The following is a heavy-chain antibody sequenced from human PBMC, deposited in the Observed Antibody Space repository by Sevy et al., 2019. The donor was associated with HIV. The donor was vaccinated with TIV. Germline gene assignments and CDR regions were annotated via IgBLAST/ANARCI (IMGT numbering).Heavy chain of an antibody. D-gene: IGHD2-2*01. CDR3: AKDRIVVVPAAIHGPNFDY. Sequence: GGSLRLSCAASGFTFSSYGMHWVRQAPGEGLQWVAVISYDGSNKYYADSVKGRFTISRDNSKNTLYLQMNSLRAEDTAVYYCAKDRIVVVPAAIHGPNFDYWGQGTLVTVSS. CDR2: ISYDGSNK. CDR1: GFTFSSYG. V-gene: IGHV3-30*18. J-gene: IGHJ4*02.